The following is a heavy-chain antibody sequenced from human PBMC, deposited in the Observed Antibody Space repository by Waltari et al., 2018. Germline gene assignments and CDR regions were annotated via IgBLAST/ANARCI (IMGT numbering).Heavy chain of an antibody. D-gene: IGHD3-3*01. CDR1: GYTFTSYG. J-gene: IGHJ4*02. CDR3: ARAGGYYDFWSGYTQYYFDY. Sequence: QVQLVQSGAEVKKPGASVKVSCKASGYTFTSYGISWVRQAPGQGLEWMGWISAYNGNTNYAQKLQGRVTMTTDTSTSTAYMELRSLRSDDTAVYYCARAGGYYDFWSGYTQYYFDYWGQGTLVIVSS. CDR2: ISAYNGNT. V-gene: IGHV1-18*01.